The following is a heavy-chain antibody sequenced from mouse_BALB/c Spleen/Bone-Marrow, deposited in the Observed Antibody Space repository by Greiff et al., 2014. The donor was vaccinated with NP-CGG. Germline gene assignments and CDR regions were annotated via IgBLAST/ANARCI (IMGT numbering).Heavy chain of an antibody. CDR2: INPSNGGT. Sequence: QVQLQQSGAELVKPGASVKLSCKASGYTFTSYWMHWVKLRPGQGFEWIGEINPSNGGTNYNEKFKRKATLTVDKSSYTAYMQLSSLTSEDSAVFYCTTSTMITTDVMDYWGQGTSVTVSS. CDR1: GYTFTSYW. CDR3: TTSTMITTDVMDY. J-gene: IGHJ4*01. V-gene: IGHV1S16*01. D-gene: IGHD2-4*01.